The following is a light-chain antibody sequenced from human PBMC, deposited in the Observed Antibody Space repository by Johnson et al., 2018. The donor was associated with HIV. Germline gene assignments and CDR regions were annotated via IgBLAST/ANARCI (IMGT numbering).Light chain of an antibody. Sequence: QPVLTQPPSVSAAPGQKVTISCSGSSSNIGNNYVSWYQQLPGTAPKLLIYENNKRPSGIPDRFSGSQSGTSATLAITGLQTGDEADYYCGTWDTSLGAQYVFGTGTKVTVL. V-gene: IGLV1-51*02. CDR2: ENN. J-gene: IGLJ1*01. CDR1: SSNIGNNY. CDR3: GTWDTSLGAQYV.